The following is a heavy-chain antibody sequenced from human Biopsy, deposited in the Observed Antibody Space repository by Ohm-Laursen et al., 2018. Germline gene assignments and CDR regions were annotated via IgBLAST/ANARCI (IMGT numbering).Heavy chain of an antibody. D-gene: IGHD3-10*01. CDR2: ITNSGGTV. CDR1: GFTFRDYY. Sequence: GSLRLSCTASGFTFRDYYMIWIRQPPGKGLEWVSYITNSGGTVYYEDSVKGRFTVSRDNAKTSLYLQMDRLRAEDTAVYYCAGWYGDLFYYYNGMDVWGQGTTVTVSS. J-gene: IGHJ6*02. CDR3: AGWYGDLFYYYNGMDV. V-gene: IGHV3-11*01.